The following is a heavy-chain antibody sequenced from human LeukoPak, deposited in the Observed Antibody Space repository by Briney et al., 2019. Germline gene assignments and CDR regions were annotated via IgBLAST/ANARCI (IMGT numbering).Heavy chain of an antibody. Sequence: GGSLRLSCAASGFTFSSYAMSWVRQAPGKGLEWVSAISGSGGSTYYADSVKGRFTISRDNSKNTLYLQMNSLRAEDTAVYYCARPLRYFDWLSDDYFDYWGQGTLVTVSS. CDR2: ISGSGGST. J-gene: IGHJ4*02. D-gene: IGHD3-9*01. CDR3: ARPLRYFDWLSDDYFDY. V-gene: IGHV3-23*01. CDR1: GFTFSSYA.